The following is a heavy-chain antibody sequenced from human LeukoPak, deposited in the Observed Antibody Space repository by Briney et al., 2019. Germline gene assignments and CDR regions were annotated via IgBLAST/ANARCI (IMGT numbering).Heavy chain of an antibody. Sequence: PSETLSLTCTVSGGSISSYYWSWIRQPPGKGPEWIGYIYYSGSTNYNPSLKSRVTISVDTSKNRFSLKLSSVTAADTAVYYCARLQGYSSGWHSYNWFDPWGQGTLVTVSS. D-gene: IGHD6-19*01. CDR3: ARLQGYSSGWHSYNWFDP. J-gene: IGHJ5*02. CDR1: GGSISSYY. V-gene: IGHV4-59*08. CDR2: IYYSGST.